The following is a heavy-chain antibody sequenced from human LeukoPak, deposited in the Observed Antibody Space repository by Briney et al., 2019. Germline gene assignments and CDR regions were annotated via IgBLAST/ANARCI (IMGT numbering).Heavy chain of an antibody. D-gene: IGHD4-17*01. CDR3: ARDVEYGDSSYYFDY. Sequence: SGTLSLTCAVSGGSISSSNWWSWVRQPPGQGLEWIGEIYHSGSTNYNPSLKSRVTISVDKSKNQFSLKLSSVTAADTAVYYCARDVEYGDSSYYFDYWGQGTLVTVSS. CDR1: GGSISSSNW. CDR2: IYHSGST. V-gene: IGHV4-4*02. J-gene: IGHJ4*02.